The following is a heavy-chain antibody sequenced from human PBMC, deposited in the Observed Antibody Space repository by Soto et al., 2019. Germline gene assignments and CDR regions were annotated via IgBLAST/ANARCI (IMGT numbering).Heavy chain of an antibody. Sequence: QVQLVQSGAEVKKPGSSVKVSCKASGGTFGNYAVSWVRQAPGQGLEWKGKIMPVFGTVNYAQKFQGRVTITVDKFSNTAYMELSSLRSGDTAVYYCASVSVRVIYGDYVWGQGTPVSVSS. J-gene: IGHJ6*02. CDR3: ASVSVRVIYGDYV. CDR1: GGTFGNYA. V-gene: IGHV1-69*06. D-gene: IGHD2-21*01. CDR2: IMPVFGTV.